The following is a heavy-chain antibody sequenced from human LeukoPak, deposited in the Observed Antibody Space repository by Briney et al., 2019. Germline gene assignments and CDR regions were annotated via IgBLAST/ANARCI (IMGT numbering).Heavy chain of an antibody. CDR2: IGPTGTDR. CDR3: ARDEVAYHYDSSGYD. Sequence: GGSLRLSCAASGFTFSSCGFNWVRQAPGKGLEWVSSIGPTGTDRYYADSVKGRFTISRDNAKNSLYLQMNSLRAEDTAVYYCARDEVAYHYDSSGYDWGQGTLVTVSS. J-gene: IGHJ4*02. D-gene: IGHD3-22*01. CDR1: GFTFSSCG. V-gene: IGHV3-21*01.